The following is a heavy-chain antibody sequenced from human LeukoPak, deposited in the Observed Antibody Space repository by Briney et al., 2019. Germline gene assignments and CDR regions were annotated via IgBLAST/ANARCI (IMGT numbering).Heavy chain of an antibody. CDR2: ISYDGTNK. Sequence: PGRSLRLSCAASGFTFKIFAMHWVRQAPGKGLEWVAVISYDGTNKYYADSVKGRFTISRDNSKNTLYLQMDSLRADDMSVYYCARGYTSASSWGQGTLVTVSS. V-gene: IGHV3-30*04. J-gene: IGHJ4*02. CDR1: GFTFKIFA. D-gene: IGHD6-19*01. CDR3: ARGYTSASS.